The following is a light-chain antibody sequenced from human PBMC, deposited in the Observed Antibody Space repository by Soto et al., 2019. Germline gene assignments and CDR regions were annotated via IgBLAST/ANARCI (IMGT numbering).Light chain of an antibody. J-gene: IGKJ2*01. CDR3: MQGTQWYS. V-gene: IGKV2-30*01. CDR1: QSLVFSDGNTY. Sequence: DIVLTQSPLSLPVTLGQPASISCRSSQSLVFSDGNTYLSWFQQRPGQSPRRLIYMVSNRDSGVPDRFSGSGSGTDFTLKISRVEAEDGGVYYCMQGTQWYSFGKGTNLEIK. CDR2: MVS.